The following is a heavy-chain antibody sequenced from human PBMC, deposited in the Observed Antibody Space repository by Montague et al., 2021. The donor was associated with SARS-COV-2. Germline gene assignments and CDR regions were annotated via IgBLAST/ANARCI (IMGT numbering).Heavy chain of an antibody. CDR3: ASRGAGWFGSNPERFDY. J-gene: IGHJ4*02. D-gene: IGHD3-10*01. V-gene: IGHV4-4*02. CDR2: IYHTGST. Sequence: SETLSLTCAVSGGSISSSNWWSWVRQLPGKGLEWIGEIYHTGSTNHNPSLKSRVTISVDKSKSQFSLKLSSVTAADTAVYYCASRGAGWFGSNPERFDYWGQGTLVTVSS. CDR1: GGSISSSNW.